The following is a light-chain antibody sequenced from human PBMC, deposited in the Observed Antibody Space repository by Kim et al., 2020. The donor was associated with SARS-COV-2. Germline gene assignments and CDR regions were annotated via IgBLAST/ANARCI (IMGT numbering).Light chain of an antibody. J-gene: IGKJ2*01. Sequence: ETVLTQFPATLSVFPGERATLSCRTSQSVDTNLAWYQQKFGQAPRLLIYGASTRATGIPARFSGSGSGTEFTLTISSLQSEDFAMYYCQQYKNWPPRSSFGQGTKVEI. V-gene: IGKV3-15*01. CDR3: QQYKNWPPRSS. CDR2: GAS. CDR1: QSVDTN.